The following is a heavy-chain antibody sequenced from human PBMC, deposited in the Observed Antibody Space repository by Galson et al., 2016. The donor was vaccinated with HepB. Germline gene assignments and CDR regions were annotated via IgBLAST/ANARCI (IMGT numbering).Heavy chain of an antibody. J-gene: IGHJ4*02. D-gene: IGHD3-10*01. CDR3: AHNRYYYGSGSYSDY. CDR2: IYWDEDK. CDR1: GFSLNTTGVG. Sequence: PALVKPTQTLTLTCTFSGFSLNTTGVGVAWIRQPPGKALEWLALIYWDEDKRYRPSLKSRLTITKDTSKNQVVLTMTNKDPVDTATYYCAHNRYYYGSGSYSDYWGQGTQVTVSS. V-gene: IGHV2-5*02.